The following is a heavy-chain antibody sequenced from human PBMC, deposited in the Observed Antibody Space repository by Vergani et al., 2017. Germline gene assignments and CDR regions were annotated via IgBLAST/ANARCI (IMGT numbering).Heavy chain of an antibody. CDR1: GYSFTNYW. D-gene: IGHD3-22*01. CDR3: ARQYGRDSSGSKYCDE. CDR2: IHPADSDT. Sequence: EVQLVQSGAEVKKPGESLKISCQISGYSFTNYWIGWVRQMPGKGLEWMGIIHPADSDTRYSPSFQGQVTISVDKSISTAYLQRSSLRASDSAMYYCARQYGRDSSGSKYCDEWGEGTLVTVSS. J-gene: IGHJ4*02. V-gene: IGHV5-51*01.